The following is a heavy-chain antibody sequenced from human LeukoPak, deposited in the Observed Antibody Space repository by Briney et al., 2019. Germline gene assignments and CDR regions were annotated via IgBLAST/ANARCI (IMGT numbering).Heavy chain of an antibody. CDR1: GFTFSSYA. J-gene: IGHJ3*02. CDR3: AKVGYSSSWYGAAFDI. Sequence: GGSLRLSCVASGFTFSSYAMSWVRQAPGKGLEWVSAISGSGGSTYYADSVKGRFTISRDNSKNTLYLQMNSLRAEDTAVYYCAKVGYSSSWYGAAFDIWGQGTMVTVSS. V-gene: IGHV3-23*01. D-gene: IGHD6-13*01. CDR2: ISGSGGST.